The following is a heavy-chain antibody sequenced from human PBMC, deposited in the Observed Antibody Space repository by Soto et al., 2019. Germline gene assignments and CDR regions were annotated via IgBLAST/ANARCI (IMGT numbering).Heavy chain of an antibody. J-gene: IGHJ4*02. V-gene: IGHV3-15*01. D-gene: IGHD3-10*01. Sequence: GGSLGLSCAASGFTFINAWMSWVRQAPGKGLEWVGRIKSKTDGGTTDYLAPVKGRFSISRDDSKNTLYLQMNSLKTEDTAVYYCTPGTHFDHWGQVTMGTVSS. CDR2: IKSKTDGGTT. CDR1: GFTFINAW. CDR3: TPGTHFDH.